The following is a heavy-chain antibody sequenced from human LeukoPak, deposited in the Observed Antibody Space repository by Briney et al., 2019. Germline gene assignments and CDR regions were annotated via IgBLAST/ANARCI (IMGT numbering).Heavy chain of an antibody. CDR3: ARDTGDADGMDV. D-gene: IGHD7-27*01. CDR2: INHSGST. J-gene: IGHJ6*02. V-gene: IGHV4-34*01. Sequence: SETLSLTCAVYGGSFSGYYWSWIRQPPGKGLEWIGEINHSGSTNYNPSLKSRVTISVDTSKNQFSLKLSSVTAADTAVYYCARDTGDADGMDVWGQGTTVTVSS. CDR1: GGSFSGYY.